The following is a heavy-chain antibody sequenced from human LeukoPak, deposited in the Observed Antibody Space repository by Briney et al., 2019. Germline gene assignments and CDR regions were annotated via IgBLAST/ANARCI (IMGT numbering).Heavy chain of an antibody. Sequence: GGSLTLSCAASGFTFSSYWMSWVRQAPGKGLEWVANIKQDGSEKYYVDSVKGRFTISRDNAKNSLYLQMNSLRAEDTAVYYCARIVRGVIILDWGQGTLVTVSS. V-gene: IGHV3-7*01. D-gene: IGHD3-10*01. CDR3: ARIVRGVIILD. CDR1: GFTFSSYW. J-gene: IGHJ4*02. CDR2: IKQDGSEK.